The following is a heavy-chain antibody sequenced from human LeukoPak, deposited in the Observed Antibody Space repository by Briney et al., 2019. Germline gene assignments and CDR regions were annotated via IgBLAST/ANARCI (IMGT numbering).Heavy chain of an antibody. J-gene: IGHJ4*02. CDR3: AKDGTDPNTPFDY. D-gene: IGHD1/OR15-1a*01. CDR1: GFTFSSYA. Sequence: PGGSLRLSCAASGFTFSSYAMHWVRQAPGKGLEWVAVISYDGSNKYYADSVKGRFTISRDNSKNTLHLQMHNLRVEDTAVYFCAKDGTDPNTPFDYWGQGILVTVSS. V-gene: IGHV3-30-3*01. CDR2: ISYDGSNK.